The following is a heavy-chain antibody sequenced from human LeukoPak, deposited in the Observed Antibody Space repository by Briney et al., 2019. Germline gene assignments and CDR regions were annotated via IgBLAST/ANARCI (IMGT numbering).Heavy chain of an antibody. CDR3: AKDRGYRWERYVRTTVFDY. Sequence: GGSLTLSCAASGFTFSSYAMSWVRQAPGKGLEWVSAISGSGGSTYYADSVKGRFTISTDNSKNTLYLQMNSLRAEDTAVYYCAKDRGYRWERYVRTTVFDYWGQGTLVTVSS. CDR2: ISGSGGST. CDR1: GFTFSSYA. J-gene: IGHJ4*02. D-gene: IGHD2/OR15-2a*01. V-gene: IGHV3-23*01.